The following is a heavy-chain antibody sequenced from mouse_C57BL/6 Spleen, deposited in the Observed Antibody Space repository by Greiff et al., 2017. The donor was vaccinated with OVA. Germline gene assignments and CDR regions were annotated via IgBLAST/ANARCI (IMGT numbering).Heavy chain of an antibody. D-gene: IGHD1-1*01. V-gene: IGHV7-3*01. Sequence: EVMLVESGGGLVQPGGSLSLSCAASGFTFTDYYMSWVRQPPGKALEWLGFIRNKANGYTTEYSASVKGRFTISRDNSQSILYLQMNALRAEDSATYYCASHYYGSSWYFDVWGTGTTVTVSS. CDR2: IRNKANGYTT. CDR3: ASHYYGSSWYFDV. J-gene: IGHJ1*03. CDR1: GFTFTDYY.